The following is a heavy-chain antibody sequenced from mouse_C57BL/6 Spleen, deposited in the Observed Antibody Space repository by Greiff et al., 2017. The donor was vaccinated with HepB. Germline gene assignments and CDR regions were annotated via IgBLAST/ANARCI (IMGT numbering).Heavy chain of an antibody. CDR1: GYTFTDYN. J-gene: IGHJ1*03. D-gene: IGHD1-1*01. V-gene: IGHV1-18*01. Sequence: DVHLVESGPELVKPGASVKIPCKASGYTFTDYNMDWVKQSHGKSLEWIGDINPNNGGTIYNQKFKGKATLTVDKSSSTAYMELRSLTSEDTAVYYCARNYYGSRDWYFDVWGTGTTVTVSS. CDR3: ARNYYGSRDWYFDV. CDR2: INPNNGGT.